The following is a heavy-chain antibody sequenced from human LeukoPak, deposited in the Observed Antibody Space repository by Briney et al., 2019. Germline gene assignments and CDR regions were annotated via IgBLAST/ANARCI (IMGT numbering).Heavy chain of an antibody. Sequence: SETLSLTCTVSGGSISSYYWSWIRQPPGKGLEWIGYIYYSGSTNYNPSLKSRVTISVDTSKNQFSLRLSSVTAADTAVYCCARSTIAVGRYWYFDLWGRGTLFTVSS. D-gene: IGHD2-15*01. CDR1: GGSISSYY. CDR2: IYYSGST. V-gene: IGHV4-59*01. J-gene: IGHJ2*01. CDR3: ARSTIAVGRYWYFDL.